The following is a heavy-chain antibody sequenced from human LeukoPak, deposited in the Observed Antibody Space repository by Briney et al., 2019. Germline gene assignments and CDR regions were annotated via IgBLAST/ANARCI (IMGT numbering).Heavy chain of an antibody. V-gene: IGHV3-48*03. CDR3: ARLAGSSWQNFHY. CDR2: ISSSGGTI. D-gene: IGHD6-13*01. Sequence: GGSLRLSCAASGFTFSSYGMNWVRQAPGKGLEWVSYISSSGGTIYYADSVKGRFTISRDNAKNSLYLQMISLRAEDTAVYYCARLAGSSWQNFHYWGQGTLVTVSS. J-gene: IGHJ4*02. CDR1: GFTFSSYG.